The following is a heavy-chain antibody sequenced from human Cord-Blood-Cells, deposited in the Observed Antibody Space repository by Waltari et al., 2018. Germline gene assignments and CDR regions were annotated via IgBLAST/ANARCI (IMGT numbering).Heavy chain of an antibody. CDR3: ARDRLVHDAFDI. Sequence: QVQLVQPAAEVTQPGASVKVSCKASGYTFTGYYMHWVRQAPGQGLEWMGWINPNSGGTNYAQKFQGRVTMTRDTSISTAYMELSRLRSDDTAVYYCARDRLVHDAFDIWGQGTMVTVSS. J-gene: IGHJ3*02. V-gene: IGHV1-2*02. CDR2: INPNSGGT. CDR1: GYTFTGYY. D-gene: IGHD2-2*01.